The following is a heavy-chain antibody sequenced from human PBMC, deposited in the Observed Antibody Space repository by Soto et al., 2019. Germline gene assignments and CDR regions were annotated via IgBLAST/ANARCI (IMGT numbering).Heavy chain of an antibody. CDR2: ISSSSSTI. J-gene: IGHJ4*01. D-gene: IGHD5-12*01. V-gene: IGHV3-48*02. CDR1: GFTFRSYN. CDR3: ARGGTIAVTTIGDY. Sequence: DVQLVESGGGLVQPGGSLRLSCAASGFTFRSYNMNWVRQAPGKGLDWLSYISSSSSTIYYADSVKGRFTLSRDNAQNSLYLQMNSLRDDDTAMYYCARGGTIAVTTIGDYWGQGTLVTVSS.